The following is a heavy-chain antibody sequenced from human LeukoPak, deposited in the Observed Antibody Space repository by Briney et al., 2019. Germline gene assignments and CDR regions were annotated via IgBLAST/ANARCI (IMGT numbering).Heavy chain of an antibody. V-gene: IGHV3-74*01. CDR2: VKSDGTAT. D-gene: IGHD1-14*01. CDR3: VRKFATGD. J-gene: IGHJ4*02. Sequence: EGSLRLSCAASGFTFSSHLMHWVRQARGTGLVWVSSVKSDGTATNYADSVKGRFTISRDNAKNTLYLQMNSLRVEDTAVYYCVRKFATGDWGQGTLVTVSS. CDR1: GFTFSSHL.